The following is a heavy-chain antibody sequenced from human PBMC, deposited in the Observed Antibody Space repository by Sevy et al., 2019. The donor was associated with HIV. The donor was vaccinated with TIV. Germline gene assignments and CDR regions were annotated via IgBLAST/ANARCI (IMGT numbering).Heavy chain of an antibody. V-gene: IGHV3-9*01. CDR1: GFNFDEFA. Sequence: GGSLRLSCAASGFNFDEFAIHWVRQAPGKGLESVSGISYNSGSIGYADSVKGRFNISRDNAKKSLYLQMNSLRIEDTALYYCAKARGGYRNHYYYPMDVWGQGTTVTVSS. CDR2: ISYNSGSI. CDR3: AKARGGYRNHYYYPMDV. J-gene: IGHJ6*02. D-gene: IGHD3-22*01.